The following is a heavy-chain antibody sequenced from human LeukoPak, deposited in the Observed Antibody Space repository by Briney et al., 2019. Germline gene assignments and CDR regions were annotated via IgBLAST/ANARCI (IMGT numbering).Heavy chain of an antibody. CDR3: ARDRSLGGWLHYFDY. CDR2: INSDGSST. CDR1: GFTFSSYW. D-gene: IGHD5-24*01. V-gene: IGHV3-74*01. J-gene: IGHJ4*02. Sequence: GGSLRLSCAASGFTFSSYWMHWVRQAPGKGLVWVSRINSDGSSTSYADSVKGRFTISRDNAKNTLYLQMNSLRAEDTAVYYCARDRSLGGWLHYFDYWGQGTLVTVSS.